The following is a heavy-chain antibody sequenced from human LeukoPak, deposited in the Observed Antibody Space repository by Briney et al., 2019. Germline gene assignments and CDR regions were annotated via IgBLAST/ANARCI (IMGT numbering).Heavy chain of an antibody. D-gene: IGHD2-15*01. V-gene: IGHV4-34*01. CDR1: GGSFSGYY. J-gene: IGHJ4*02. CDR2: INHSGST. CDR3: ARAGRLLPFDY. Sequence: SETLSLTCAVYGGSFSGYYWSWIRQPPGKGLEWIGEINHSGSTNYNPSLKSRVTISVDTSKNQFSLKLSSVTAADTAVYYCARAGRLLPFDYWGQGTLVTVSS.